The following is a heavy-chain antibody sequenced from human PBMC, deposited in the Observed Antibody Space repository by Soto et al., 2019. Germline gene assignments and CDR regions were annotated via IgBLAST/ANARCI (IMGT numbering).Heavy chain of an antibody. Sequence: SETLSLTCAVYGGSFSGYYWSWIRQPPGKGLEWIGEINHSGSTNYNPSLKSRVTISVDTSKNQFSLKLSSVTAADTAVYYCARGRFGELFNWGQGTLVTVSS. CDR1: GGSFSGYY. CDR3: ARGRFGELFN. J-gene: IGHJ4*02. D-gene: IGHD3-10*01. V-gene: IGHV4-34*01. CDR2: INHSGST.